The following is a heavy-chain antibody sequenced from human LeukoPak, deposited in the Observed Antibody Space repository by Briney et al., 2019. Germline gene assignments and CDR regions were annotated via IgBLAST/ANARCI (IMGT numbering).Heavy chain of an antibody. Sequence: GGSLRLSCAVSGFTFSSSWMHWVRQAPGKGLVWVSHIKTGGSTTAYADSVKGRFTISRDNSKNTLYLQMNSLRAEDTAVYYCARGRGSYRAIDYWGQGTLVTVSS. CDR2: IKTGGSTT. D-gene: IGHD1-26*01. CDR3: ARGRGSYRAIDY. V-gene: IGHV3-74*01. J-gene: IGHJ4*02. CDR1: GFTFSSSW.